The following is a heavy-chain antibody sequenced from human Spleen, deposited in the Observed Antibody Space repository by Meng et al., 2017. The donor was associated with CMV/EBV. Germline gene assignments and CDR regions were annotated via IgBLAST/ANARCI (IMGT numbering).Heavy chain of an antibody. V-gene: IGHV3-23*01. CDR2: ISGNGGST. D-gene: IGHD3-22*01. CDR1: GFTFSSYA. Sequence: ASGFTFSSYAMNLVRQAPGKGLEWVSEISGNGGSTYYADSVKGQFTISRDNSKKTMYLQMNSLRAEDTAVYYCAKSRGDYYDSFDYWGQGTLVTVSS. CDR3: AKSRGDYYDSFDY. J-gene: IGHJ4*02.